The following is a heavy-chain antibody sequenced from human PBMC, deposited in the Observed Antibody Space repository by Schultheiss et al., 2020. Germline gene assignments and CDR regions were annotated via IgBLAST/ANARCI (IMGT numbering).Heavy chain of an antibody. CDR1: GFTFSSYS. D-gene: IGHD5-24*01. CDR2: ISSSSSYI. CDR3: ARIWGYTMDV. J-gene: IGHJ6*02. Sequence: GGSLRLSCAASGFTFSSYSMNWVRQAPGKGLEWVSYISSSSSYIYYADSVKGRFTISRDNAENSLCLQMNSLRPEDTAVYYCARIWGYTMDVWGQGTTVTVSS. V-gene: IGHV3-21*05.